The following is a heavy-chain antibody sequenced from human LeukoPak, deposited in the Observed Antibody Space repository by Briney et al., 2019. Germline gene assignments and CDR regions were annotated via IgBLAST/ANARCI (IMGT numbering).Heavy chain of an antibody. V-gene: IGHV1-8*02. CDR3: ARHYIRSRPTIFGVTYGMDV. Sequence: ASVKVSCKASGYTFTSYGISWVRQAPGQGLEWMGWMNPNSGNTGYAQKFQGRVTMTRNTSISTAYMELSSLRSEDTAVYYCARHYIRSRPTIFGVTYGMDVWGQGTTVTVSS. D-gene: IGHD3-3*01. J-gene: IGHJ6*02. CDR2: MNPNSGNT. CDR1: GYTFTSYG.